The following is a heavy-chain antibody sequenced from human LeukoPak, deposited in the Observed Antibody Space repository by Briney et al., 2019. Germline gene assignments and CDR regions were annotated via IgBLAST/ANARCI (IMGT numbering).Heavy chain of an antibody. D-gene: IGHD5-18*01. J-gene: IGHJ6*03. CDR3: ARAPPRNSDLGYSYGPPYYYSYYMDV. CDR2: INTSGST. V-gene: IGHV4-4*09. CDR1: GPSISTYY. Sequence: PSETLSLTCTVSGPSISTYYWSSIRQPPGKGLEWIGYINTSGSTNYNPSLKSRVTNSVDTSKNQFSLKLRSLTAADKAVYYCARAPPRNSDLGYSYGPPYYYSYYMDVWGKGTTVTVSS.